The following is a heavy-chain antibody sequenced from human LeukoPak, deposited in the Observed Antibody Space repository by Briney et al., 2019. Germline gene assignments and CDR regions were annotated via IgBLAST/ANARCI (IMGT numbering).Heavy chain of an antibody. D-gene: IGHD5-24*01. CDR1: GFTFSSYW. CDR3: ANYQRWLQSPSDY. J-gene: IGHJ4*02. V-gene: IGHV3-7*03. Sequence: GGSLRLSCAASGFTFSSYWMSWVRQAPGKGLEWVANIKQDGSEKYYVDSVKGRFTISRDSSKNTLYLQMNSLRAEDTAVYYCANYQRWLQSPSDYWGQGTLVTVSS. CDR2: IKQDGSEK.